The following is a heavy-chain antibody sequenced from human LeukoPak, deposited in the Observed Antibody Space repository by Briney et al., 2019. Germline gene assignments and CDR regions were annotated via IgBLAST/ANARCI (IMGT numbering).Heavy chain of an antibody. V-gene: IGHV4-34*01. CDR3: ARALHEDNWFDP. CDR1: GGSFSGYY. J-gene: IGHJ5*02. Sequence: SETLSLTCAVYGGSFSGYYWSWIRQPPGKGLEWIGEINHSGSTNYNPSLKSRVTISVDTSKNQFSLKLSSVTAADTAVYYCARALHEDNWFDPWGQGTLVTVSS. CDR2: INHSGST. D-gene: IGHD4-11*01.